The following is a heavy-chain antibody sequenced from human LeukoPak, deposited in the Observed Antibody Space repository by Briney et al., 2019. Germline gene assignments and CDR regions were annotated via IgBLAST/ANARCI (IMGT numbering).Heavy chain of an antibody. V-gene: IGHV3-33*01. CDR2: TRLDGSIK. D-gene: IGHD1-1*01. CDR1: VHLFSDCG. J-gene: IGHJ4*02. CDR3: ARWGGTRQSYFDY. Sequence: GGSLRLSCAVCVHLFSDCGVHCVRRAPGEGLEWVAVTRLDGSIKEYAASVKSCFTISRDDSKNTLYLQMNFLKSEDTAVYYCARWGGTRQSYFDYWGQGTLVTVSS.